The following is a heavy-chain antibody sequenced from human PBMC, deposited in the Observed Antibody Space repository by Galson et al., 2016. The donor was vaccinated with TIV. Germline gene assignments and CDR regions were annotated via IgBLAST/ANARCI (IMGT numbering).Heavy chain of an antibody. D-gene: IGHD3-16*01. CDR1: GYTFTSYD. V-gene: IGHV1-8*02. CDR2: MNPNSGNT. J-gene: IGHJ4*02. Sequence: SVKVSCKASGYTFTSYDINWVRQATGQGLEWMGWMNPNSGNTGYAQKFRGRVTMTRDTSVRTAYMELSSLRSEDTAVYDGARSGDYGDYWGQGTLVTVSS. CDR3: ARSGDYGDY.